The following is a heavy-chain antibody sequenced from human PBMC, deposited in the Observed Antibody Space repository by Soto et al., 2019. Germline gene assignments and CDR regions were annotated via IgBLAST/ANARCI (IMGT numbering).Heavy chain of an antibody. CDR1: GFSLSTTGVG. J-gene: IGHJ4*02. CDR3: ALYRYGDFDY. D-gene: IGHD4-17*01. CDR2: IYWDDDK. V-gene: IGHV2-5*02. Sequence: QIILKESGPTLVKPTQTLTLTCTFSGFSLSTTGVGVGWIRQPPGKALEWLALIYWDDDKRYRPSLRNRVIITKDTSKKQVVLIMTNMDPVDTATYYGALYRYGDFDYWGQGTVVTVSS.